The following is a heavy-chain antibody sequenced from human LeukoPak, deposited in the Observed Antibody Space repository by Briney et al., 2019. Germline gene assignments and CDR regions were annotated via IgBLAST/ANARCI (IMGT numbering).Heavy chain of an antibody. V-gene: IGHV4-34*01. D-gene: IGHD3-3*01. CDR2: INHSGST. J-gene: IGHJ4*02. CDR3: ARTYDFWSGYWVDY. Sequence: SETLSHTCAVYGGSFSGYCWSWIRQPPGKGLEWIGEINHSGSTNYNPSLKSRVTISVDTSKNQFSLKLSSVTAADTAVYYCARTYDFWSGYWVDYWGQGTLVTVSS. CDR1: GGSFSGYC.